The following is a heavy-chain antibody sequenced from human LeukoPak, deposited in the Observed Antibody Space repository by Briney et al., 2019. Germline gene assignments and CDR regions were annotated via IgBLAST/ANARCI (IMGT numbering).Heavy chain of an antibody. CDR1: GFSFSSYA. Sequence: GGSLRLSCAASGFSFSSYAMTWARQAPVKGLEWVSAISGDGTRTYYADSVKGRFTISRDNSKNTLYLQMNSLRAEDTAVYYCARGLNYYGMDVWGQGTTVTVSS. V-gene: IGHV3-23*01. CDR3: ARGLNYYGMDV. J-gene: IGHJ6*02. CDR2: ISGDGTRT.